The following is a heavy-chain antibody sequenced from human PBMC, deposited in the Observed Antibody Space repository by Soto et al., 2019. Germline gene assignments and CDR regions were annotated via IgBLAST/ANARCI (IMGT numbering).Heavy chain of an antibody. CDR2: VYYSGSA. CDR1: GDSISSHY. CDR3: ARVPDY. Sequence: SETLSLTCTVSGDSISSHYWGWIRQPPGKGLEWIGSVYYSGSANYNPSLKSRVTISLDTSKNQFSLKLNSVTAADTAVYYCARVPDYWGQGILVTVSS. V-gene: IGHV4-59*11. D-gene: IGHD2-2*01. J-gene: IGHJ4*02.